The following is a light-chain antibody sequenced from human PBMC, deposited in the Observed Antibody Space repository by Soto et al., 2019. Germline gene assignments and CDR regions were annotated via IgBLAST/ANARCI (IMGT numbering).Light chain of an antibody. Sequence: QSALTQSASVSGSPGQSITISCTGTSSEFGTYSVVSWYQQHPGKAPKLLIYEGTKRPSGVSNRFSASESGNTASLTISGLQDEDEAVYYCHSYARSTLVFGGGTKVTVL. CDR2: EGT. V-gene: IGLV2-23*01. J-gene: IGLJ3*02. CDR1: SSEFGTYSV. CDR3: HSYARSTLV.